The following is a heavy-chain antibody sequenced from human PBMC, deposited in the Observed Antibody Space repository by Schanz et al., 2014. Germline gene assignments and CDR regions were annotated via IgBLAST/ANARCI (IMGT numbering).Heavy chain of an antibody. D-gene: IGHD2-2*01. J-gene: IGHJ4*02. CDR2: INPSSGTT. CDR3: ARGGFFDSTSFDS. CDR1: GYTFTTYY. V-gene: IGHV1-46*03. Sequence: QVQLVQSGAEVKKPGASVKVSCKASGYTFTTYYIHWVRQAPGQGLEWMGKINPSSGTTRIAQNFQGRLTVTRDTSTSTVNMELSSLRSEDTADYCGARGGFFDSTSFDSWGQGTLVTVSS.